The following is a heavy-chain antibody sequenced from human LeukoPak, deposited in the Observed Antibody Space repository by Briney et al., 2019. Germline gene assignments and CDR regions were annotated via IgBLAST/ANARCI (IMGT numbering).Heavy chain of an antibody. CDR2: IYSGGST. D-gene: IGHD3-10*01. Sequence: GGSLRLPCAVSGLTVSSNSMSWVRQAPGKGLEWVSAIYSGGSTFYADSVKGRFTISRDNSKNTLYLQMNSLRAEDTAVYYCARDPYNSGSSYFDYWGQGTLVTVSS. J-gene: IGHJ4*02. CDR1: GLTVSSNS. V-gene: IGHV3-53*01. CDR3: ARDPYNSGSSYFDY.